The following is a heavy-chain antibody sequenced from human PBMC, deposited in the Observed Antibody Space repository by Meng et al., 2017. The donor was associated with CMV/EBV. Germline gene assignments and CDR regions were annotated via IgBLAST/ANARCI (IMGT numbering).Heavy chain of an antibody. CDR2: IYPGDSDT. V-gene: IGHV5-51*03. D-gene: IGHD3-3*01. CDR1: GYSFTSYW. J-gene: IGHJ4*02. CDR3: ARSVTYYDFWSGYYTGSAFDY. Sequence: VQVVRAGAEVKKPGGSLKIPWKGTGYSFTSYWIGWVRQMPGKGLEWMGIIYPGDSDTRYSPSFQGQVTISADKSISTAYLQWSSLKASDTAMYYCARSVTYYDFWSGYYTGSAFDYWGQGTLVTVSS.